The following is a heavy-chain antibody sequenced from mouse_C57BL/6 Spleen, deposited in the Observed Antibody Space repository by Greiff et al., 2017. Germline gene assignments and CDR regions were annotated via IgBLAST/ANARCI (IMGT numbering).Heavy chain of an antibody. V-gene: IGHV1-80*01. CDR3: AREGIYTVGGSYFDY. J-gene: IGHJ2*01. CDR1: GYAFSSYW. D-gene: IGHD1-1*01. Sequence: QVHVKQSGAELVKPGASVKISCKASGYAFSSYWMNWVKQRPGKGLEWIGQIYPGDGDTNYNGKFKGKATLTADKSSSTAYMQLSSLTSEDSAVYFCAREGIYTVGGSYFDYWGQGTTLTVSS. CDR2: IYPGDGDT.